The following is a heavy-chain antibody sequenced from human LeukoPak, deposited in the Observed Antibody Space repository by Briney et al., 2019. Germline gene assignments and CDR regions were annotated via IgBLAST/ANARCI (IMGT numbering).Heavy chain of an antibody. Sequence: GRSLRLSCAASGFTFNNYAMSRVRQAPGKGLEWVSAISGSGDNTYYADSVKGRFTISRDNSKNTVYMQMNSLRAEDTAVYYCAKGGYCSSTSCYRVGYYYGMDVWGQGTTVTVSS. D-gene: IGHD2-2*02. CDR2: ISGSGDNT. CDR3: AKGGYCSSTSCYRVGYYYGMDV. CDR1: GFTFNNYA. V-gene: IGHV3-23*01. J-gene: IGHJ6*02.